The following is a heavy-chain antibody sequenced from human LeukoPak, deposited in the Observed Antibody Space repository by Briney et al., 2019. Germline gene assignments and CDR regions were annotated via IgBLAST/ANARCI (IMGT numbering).Heavy chain of an antibody. CDR2: INWNGGST. J-gene: IGHJ4*02. V-gene: IGHV3-20*04. CDR1: GFTFDDYG. Sequence: PGGSLRLSCAASGFTFDDYGMSWVRQAPGKGLEWVSGINWNGGSTGYADSVKGRFTISRDNAKNSLYLQMNSLRAEDTAVYYCAREFGIYGDYGGDDYWGQGTLVTVSS. D-gene: IGHD4-17*01. CDR3: AREFGIYGDYGGDDY.